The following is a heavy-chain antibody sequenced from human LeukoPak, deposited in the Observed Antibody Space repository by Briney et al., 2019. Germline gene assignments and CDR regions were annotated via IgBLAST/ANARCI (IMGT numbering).Heavy chain of an antibody. V-gene: IGHV3-23*01. Sequence: GGSLRLSCAASGFAFSSYAMSWVRQAPGKGLEWVSAISGSGGSTYYADSVKGRFTISRDNSKNALYLQMNSLRVEDTAVYYCAIDPNWGTHSWGQGVLVTVSS. J-gene: IGHJ4*02. CDR2: ISGSGGST. D-gene: IGHD7-27*01. CDR3: AIDPNWGTHS. CDR1: GFAFSSYA.